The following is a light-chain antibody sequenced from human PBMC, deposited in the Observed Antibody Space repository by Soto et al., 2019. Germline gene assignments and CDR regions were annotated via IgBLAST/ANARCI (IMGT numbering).Light chain of an antibody. Sequence: EIVLTQSPGTLSLSPGERATLSCRASQSVSSSYLAWYQQKAGQAPRLLIYGASNSDTGIPDRFSGSGSGTDFILTISRLEPEDFAVYYCQHYGSSWTFGQGTKVEIK. CDR1: QSVSSSY. CDR3: QHYGSSWT. V-gene: IGKV3-20*01. CDR2: GAS. J-gene: IGKJ1*01.